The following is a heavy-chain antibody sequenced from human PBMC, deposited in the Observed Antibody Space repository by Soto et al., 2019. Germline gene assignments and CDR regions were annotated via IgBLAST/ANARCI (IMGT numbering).Heavy chain of an antibody. V-gene: IGHV3-9*01. J-gene: IGHJ6*02. CDR2: ISWNSGSI. D-gene: IGHD2-2*01. CDR1: GFTFDDYA. CDR3: AKGGLTAAIFDTDYYYGMDV. Sequence: GGSLRLSCAASGFTFDDYAIHWVRQAPGKGLEWVSGISWNSGSIGYADSVKGRFTISRDNAKNSLYLQMNSLRAEDTALYYCAKGGLTAAIFDTDYYYGMDVWGQGTTVTVSS.